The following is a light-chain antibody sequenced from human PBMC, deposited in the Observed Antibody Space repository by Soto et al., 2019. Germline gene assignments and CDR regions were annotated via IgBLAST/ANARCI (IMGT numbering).Light chain of an antibody. CDR3: CSYAYNYSYV. CDR1: SSDVGAYNY. V-gene: IGLV2-11*01. CDR2: DVS. J-gene: IGLJ1*01. Sequence: QSALTQPRSVSGSPGQSVTISCTVTSSDVGAYNYVSWYQQHPGKAPKLMTYDVSKRPSGVPDRFSGSKSGNTASLTISGLQAEDEADYYCCSYAYNYSYVFGTGTKVTVL.